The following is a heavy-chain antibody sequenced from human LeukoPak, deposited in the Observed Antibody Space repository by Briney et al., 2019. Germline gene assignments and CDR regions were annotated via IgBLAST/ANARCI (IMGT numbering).Heavy chain of an antibody. Sequence: GASVKVSCKASGYTFTGYYMHWVRQAPGQGLEWMGWISAYNGNTNYAQKLQGRVTMTTDTSTSTAYMELRSLRSDDTAVYYCARSPSYYDFWSGSFDYWGQGTLVTVSS. CDR2: ISAYNGNT. D-gene: IGHD3-3*01. CDR3: ARSPSYYDFWSGSFDY. V-gene: IGHV1-18*04. CDR1: GYTFTGYY. J-gene: IGHJ4*02.